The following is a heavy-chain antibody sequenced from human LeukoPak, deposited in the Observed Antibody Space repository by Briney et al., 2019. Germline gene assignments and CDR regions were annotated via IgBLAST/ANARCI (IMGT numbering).Heavy chain of an antibody. V-gene: IGHV3-23*01. D-gene: IGHD6-19*01. CDR3: AKNLSVAGIGEHDY. J-gene: IGHJ4*02. Sequence: GGSLRLSCAASGFTFSSYAMSWVRQAPGKGLEWVSAISGSGGSTYYADSVKGRFTISRDNSKNTLYLQMNSLRAEDTAVYYCAKNLSVAGIGEHDYWGQGTLVTVSS. CDR1: GFTFSSYA. CDR2: ISGSGGST.